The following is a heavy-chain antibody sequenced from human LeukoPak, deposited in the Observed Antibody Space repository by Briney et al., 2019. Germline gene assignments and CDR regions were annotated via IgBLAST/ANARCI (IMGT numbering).Heavy chain of an antibody. J-gene: IGHJ6*03. D-gene: IGHD3-22*01. Sequence: PGGSLRLSCAASGFTFSSYSMNWVRQAPGKGLEWVSSISSSSSYIYYADSVKGRFTISRDNAKNSLYLQMNSLRAEDTAVYYCARFDDSSGYYYYYYYMDVWGKGTTVTVSS. CDR2: ISSSSSYI. CDR1: GFTFSSYS. CDR3: ARFDDSSGYYYYYYYMDV. V-gene: IGHV3-21*01.